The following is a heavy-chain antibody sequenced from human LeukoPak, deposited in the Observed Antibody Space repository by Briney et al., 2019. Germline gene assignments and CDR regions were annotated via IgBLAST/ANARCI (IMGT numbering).Heavy chain of an antibody. CDR1: GGSISSHY. V-gene: IGHV4-59*11. CDR3: ARIDEGDYFDY. Sequence: SETLSPTCTVSGGSISSHYWSWIRQPPGKGLEWIGYIYYSGSTNYNPSLKSRVTISVDTSKNQFSLKLSSVTAADTAVYYCARIDEGDYFDYWGQGTLVTVSS. J-gene: IGHJ4*02. CDR2: IYYSGST.